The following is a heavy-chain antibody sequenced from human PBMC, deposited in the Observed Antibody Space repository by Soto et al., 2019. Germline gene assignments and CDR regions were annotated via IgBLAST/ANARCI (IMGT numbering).Heavy chain of an antibody. CDR1: GFTFSSYG. V-gene: IGHV3-30*18. J-gene: IGHJ4*02. CDR2: ISYDGSNK. Sequence: QVQLVESGGGVVQPGRSLRLSCAASGFTFSSYGMHWVRQAPGKGLEWVVVISYDGSNKYYADSVKGRFTISRDNSKNTLYLQMNSLRAEDTAVYYCAKEDYYDSSGGYFDYWGQGTLVTVSS. CDR3: AKEDYYDSSGGYFDY. D-gene: IGHD3-22*01.